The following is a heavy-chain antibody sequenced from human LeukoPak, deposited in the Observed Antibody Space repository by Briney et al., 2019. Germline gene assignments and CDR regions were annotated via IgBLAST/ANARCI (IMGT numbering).Heavy chain of an antibody. CDR1: GGSISSYY. V-gene: IGHV4-59*01. Sequence: TSETLSLTCTVSGGSISSYYWSWIRRPPGKGLEWIGYIYYSGSTNYNPSLKSRVTISVDTSKNQFSLKLSSVTAADTAVYYCARELLSAFDIWGQGTMVTVSS. CDR3: ARELLSAFDI. CDR2: IYYSGST. J-gene: IGHJ3*02. D-gene: IGHD2/OR15-2a*01.